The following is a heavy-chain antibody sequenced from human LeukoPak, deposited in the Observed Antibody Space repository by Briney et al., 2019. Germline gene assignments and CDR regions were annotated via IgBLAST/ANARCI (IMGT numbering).Heavy chain of an antibody. CDR2: ISYDGSNK. CDR1: GFTFSGYP. D-gene: IGHD1/OR15-1a*01. Sequence: PGKSLRLSCAASGFTFSGYPIHWVRQAPGKGLEWVAVISYDGSNKYYADSVKGRFTISRDNSKNTLYLQMNSLRAEDTAMYYCAKGTKPVMTIPDYWGQGILVTVSS. J-gene: IGHJ4*02. V-gene: IGHV3-30-3*02. CDR3: AKGTKPVMTIPDY.